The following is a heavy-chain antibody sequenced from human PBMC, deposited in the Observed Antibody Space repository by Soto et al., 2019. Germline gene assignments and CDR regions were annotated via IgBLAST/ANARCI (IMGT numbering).Heavy chain of an antibody. CDR3: ARGGNYGSGSYYAH. CDR2: IYHSGST. J-gene: IGHJ4*02. D-gene: IGHD3-10*01. Sequence: SETLSLTCAVSGGYISSGGYSWSWIRQPPGKGLEWIGYIYHSGSTYYNPSLKSRVTISVDRSKNQFSLKLSSVTAADTAAYYCARGGNYGSGSYYAHWGPGTLVTVSS. V-gene: IGHV4-30-2*01. CDR1: GGYISSGGYS.